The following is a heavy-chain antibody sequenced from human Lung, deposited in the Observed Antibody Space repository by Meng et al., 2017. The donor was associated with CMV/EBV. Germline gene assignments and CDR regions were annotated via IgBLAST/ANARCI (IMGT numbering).Heavy chain of an antibody. Sequence: ASXXVSCKASGYTFTAHYFHWARQAPGQGLEWMGWIHPHRGDTNYAQQFQGRVTLTRDTSINTGYMELTRLTSDDTAVYYCARDSNWGPDYWGQGTLVTVSS. J-gene: IGHJ4*02. CDR1: GYTFTAHY. V-gene: IGHV1-2*02. CDR2: IHPHRGDT. D-gene: IGHD7-27*01. CDR3: ARDSNWGPDY.